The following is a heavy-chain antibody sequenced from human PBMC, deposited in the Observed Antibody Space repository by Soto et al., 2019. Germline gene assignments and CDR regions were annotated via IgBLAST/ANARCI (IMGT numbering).Heavy chain of an antibody. V-gene: IGHV1-8*01. CDR3: ARMATFGSLNWFDP. CDR2: MNPGSGDT. D-gene: IGHD3-16*01. CDR1: GYSFTNND. Sequence: ASVKVSFKASGYSFTNNDVSWLRQATGQGLEWMGWMNPGSGDTGYAQKFQGRVTMTRDISTATAYMELSSLRSDDTATYYCARMATFGSLNWFDPWGQGTLVTVSS. J-gene: IGHJ5*02.